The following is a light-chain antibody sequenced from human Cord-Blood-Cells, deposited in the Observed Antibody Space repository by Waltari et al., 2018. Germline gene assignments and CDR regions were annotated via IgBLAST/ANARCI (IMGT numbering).Light chain of an antibody. CDR2: DVS. Sequence: QSALTQPASVSGSPGQSITISCTGTSSDDGGYNYVSGYQQHPGKAPKLRIYDVSNRPSGVSNRVAVSKSGNTASLTISGLQAEDEADYYCSSYTSSSTLVFGTGTKVTVL. CDR1: SSDDGGYNY. V-gene: IGLV2-14*01. CDR3: SSYTSSSTLV. J-gene: IGLJ1*01.